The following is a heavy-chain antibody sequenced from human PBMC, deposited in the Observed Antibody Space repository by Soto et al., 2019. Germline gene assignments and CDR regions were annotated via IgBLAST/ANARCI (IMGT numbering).Heavy chain of an antibody. Sequence: QVQLVESGGGVVQPGRSLRLSCAASGFIFSTYAMHWVRQAPGKGREWVAFISYDGSSEDYADSVKGRFAISRDNSKRWLYLQMNSLRAEDTAVYYCATLYGDYAFDYWGQGTLVTVSS. V-gene: IGHV3-30*09. J-gene: IGHJ4*02. CDR3: ATLYGDYAFDY. D-gene: IGHD4-17*01. CDR1: GFIFSTYA. CDR2: ISYDGSSE.